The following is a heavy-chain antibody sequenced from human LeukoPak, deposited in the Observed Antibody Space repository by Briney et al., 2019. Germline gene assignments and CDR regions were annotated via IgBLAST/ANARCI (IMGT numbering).Heavy chain of an antibody. D-gene: IGHD1-26*01. CDR2: IYYSGST. CDR3: ARASGNYYEDFDY. CDR1: GGSISSSSYY. V-gene: IGHV4-39*02. J-gene: IGHJ4*02. Sequence: SETLSLTCAVSGGSISSSSYYWGWIRQPPGKGPQWIGSIYYSGSTYYSPSLKSRVTISVDTSKNHFSLKLSSVTAADTAVYYCARASGNYYEDFDYWGQGTLVTVSS.